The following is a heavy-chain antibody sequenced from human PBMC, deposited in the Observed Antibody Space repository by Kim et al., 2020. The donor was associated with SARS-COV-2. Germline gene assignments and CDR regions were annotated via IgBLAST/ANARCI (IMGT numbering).Heavy chain of an antibody. J-gene: IGHJ6*02. CDR2: ISSNGGST. V-gene: IGHV3-64*01. D-gene: IGHD3-9*01. Sequence: GGSLRLSCAASGFTFSSYAMHWVRQAPGKGLEYVSAISSNGGSTYYANSVKGRFTISRDNSKNTLYLQMGSLRAEDMAVYYCARGLRYFDWLGPNYYYYGMDVWGQGTTVTVSS. CDR3: ARGLRYFDWLGPNYYYYGMDV. CDR1: GFTFSSYA.